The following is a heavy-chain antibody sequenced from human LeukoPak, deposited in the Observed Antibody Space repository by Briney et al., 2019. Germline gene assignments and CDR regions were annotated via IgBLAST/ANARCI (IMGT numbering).Heavy chain of an antibody. J-gene: IGHJ4*02. Sequence: GGSLRLSCAASGFTFSNAWMSWVRQAPGKGLEWVANIHQEGRTKYYADSVKGRFTISRDNANNALNLQINSLRAEDTALYYCARGDGTSSGLYFHYWGQGTLVTVSS. CDR1: GFTFSNAW. D-gene: IGHD6-6*01. V-gene: IGHV3-7*01. CDR2: IHQEGRTK. CDR3: ARGDGTSSGLYFHY.